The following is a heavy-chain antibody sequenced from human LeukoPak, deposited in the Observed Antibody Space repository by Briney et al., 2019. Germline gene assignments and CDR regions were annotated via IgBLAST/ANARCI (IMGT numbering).Heavy chain of an antibody. D-gene: IGHD3-22*01. J-gene: IGHJ4*02. CDR2: IYHSGST. CDR1: GYSISSGYY. V-gene: IGHV4-38-2*02. Sequence: SETLSLTCTVSGYSISSGYYWGWIRQPPGKGLEWIGSIYHSGSTYYNPSLKSRVTISVDTSKNQFSLRLNSVTAADTAVYYCARGGSYYYDSLEDWGQGTLVTVSS. CDR3: ARGGSYYYDSLED.